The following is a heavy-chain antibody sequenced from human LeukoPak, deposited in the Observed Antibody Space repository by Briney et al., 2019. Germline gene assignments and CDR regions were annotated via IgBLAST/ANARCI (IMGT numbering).Heavy chain of an antibody. CDR1: GFTFSSYG. J-gene: IGHJ5*02. D-gene: IGHD2-21*01. CDR2: ISYDGSNK. V-gene: IGHV3-30*18. CDR3: AKDFLRGGGAP. Sequence: GGSLRLSCAASGFTFSSYGMHWVRQAPGKGLEWVAVISYDGSNKYYADSVKGRFTISRDNSKNTLYLQMNSLRAEDTAVYYCAKDFLRGGGAPWGQGTLVTVSS.